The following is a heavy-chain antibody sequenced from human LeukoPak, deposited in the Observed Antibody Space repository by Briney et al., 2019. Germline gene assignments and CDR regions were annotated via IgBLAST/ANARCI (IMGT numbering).Heavy chain of an antibody. CDR3: ARDQYYYDSSWDY. CDR2: IKEDGSEK. V-gene: IGHV3-7*01. CDR1: GFTFSSYW. J-gene: IGHJ4*02. D-gene: IGHD3-22*01. Sequence: RGSLRLSCAASGFTFSSYWMSWVRQAPGKGLEWVANIKEDGSEKYYVDSVKGRFTISRDNAKNSLYLQMNSLRAEDTAVYYCARDQYYYDSSWDYWGQGTLVTVSS.